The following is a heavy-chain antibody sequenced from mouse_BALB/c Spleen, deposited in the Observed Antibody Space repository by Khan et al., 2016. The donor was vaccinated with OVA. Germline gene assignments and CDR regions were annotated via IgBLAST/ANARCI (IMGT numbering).Heavy chain of an antibody. CDR1: GYTFTNYG. J-gene: IGHJ1*01. CDR2: INTYTGEP. D-gene: IGHD6-1*01. V-gene: IGHV9-3-1*01. Sequence: QIQLVQSGPELKKPGETVKISCKASGYTFTNYGMNWVKQAPGKGLKWMGWINTYTGEPTYADDFKGRFAFSLETSANTALLQINNLKNEDTATYFYASSASYWSFDDWGEGTTVTVSS. CDR3: ASSASYWSFDD.